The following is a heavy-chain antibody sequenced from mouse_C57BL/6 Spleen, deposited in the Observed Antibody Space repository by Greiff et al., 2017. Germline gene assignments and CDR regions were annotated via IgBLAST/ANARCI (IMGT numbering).Heavy chain of an antibody. CDR3: ARRNYYGPFAY. CDR1: GFTFSSYG. CDR2: ISSGGSYT. Sequence: EVQRVESGGDLVKPGGSLKLSCAASGFTFSSYGMSWVRQTPDKRLEWVATISSGGSYTYYPDSVKGRFTISIYTAKNTLYLQMSSLKSEDTAMYYCARRNYYGPFAYWGQGTLVTVSA. J-gene: IGHJ3*01. D-gene: IGHD1-1*01. V-gene: IGHV5-6*01.